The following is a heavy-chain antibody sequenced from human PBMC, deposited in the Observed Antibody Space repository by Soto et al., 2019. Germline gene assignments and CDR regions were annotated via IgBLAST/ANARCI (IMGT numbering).Heavy chain of an antibody. V-gene: IGHV4-31*03. CDR2: IYYSGST. J-gene: IGHJ4*02. Sequence: PSETLSLTCTVSGGSISSGGYYWSWIRQHPGKGLEWIGYIYYSGSTYYNPSLKSRVTISVDTSKNQFSLKLSSVTAADTAVYYCAREGGYNLAHREIDYWGQGTLVTVSS. CDR1: GGSISSGGYY. CDR3: AREGGYNLAHREIDY. D-gene: IGHD5-12*01.